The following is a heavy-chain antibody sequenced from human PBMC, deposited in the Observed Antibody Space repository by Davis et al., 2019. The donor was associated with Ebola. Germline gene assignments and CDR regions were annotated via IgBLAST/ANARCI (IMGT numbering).Heavy chain of an antibody. CDR2: ISGSGGTT. Sequence: GSLRLPCAASGFTFSKYDMTWVRQAPGKGLEWVSVISGSGGTTYYADSVKGRFTISRDNAKNTLSLQMNSLRAEDTAVYYCAKVRDDYWGQGTLVTVSS. CDR3: AKVRDDY. J-gene: IGHJ4*02. CDR1: GFTFSKYD. V-gene: IGHV3-23*01.